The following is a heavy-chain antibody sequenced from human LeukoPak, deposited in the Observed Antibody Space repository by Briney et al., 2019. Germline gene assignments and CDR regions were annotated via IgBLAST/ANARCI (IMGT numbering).Heavy chain of an antibody. Sequence: GGSLRLSCAASGFTFSSNAMSWVRQAPGKGLEWVSAISGGGGSTYYADSVKGRFTTSRDNSRNTLYLQMNSLRAEDTAVYYCAKERLDYYDSSGERYFQHWGQGTLVTVSS. D-gene: IGHD3-22*01. CDR1: GFTFSSNA. CDR2: ISGGGGST. CDR3: AKERLDYYDSSGERYFQH. V-gene: IGHV3-23*01. J-gene: IGHJ1*01.